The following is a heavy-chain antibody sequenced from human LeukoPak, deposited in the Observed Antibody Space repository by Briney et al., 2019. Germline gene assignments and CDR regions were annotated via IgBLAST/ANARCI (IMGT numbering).Heavy chain of an antibody. J-gene: IGHJ4*02. Sequence: GGSLRLSCAASGFTFSSYGMHWVRQAPGKGLEWVAVISYDGSNKYYADSVKGRFTISRDNSKNTLYLQMNSLRAEDTAVYYCAKERDRREDYWGQGTLVTVSS. D-gene: IGHD1-26*01. CDR1: GFTFSSYG. CDR2: ISYDGSNK. CDR3: AKERDRREDY. V-gene: IGHV3-30*18.